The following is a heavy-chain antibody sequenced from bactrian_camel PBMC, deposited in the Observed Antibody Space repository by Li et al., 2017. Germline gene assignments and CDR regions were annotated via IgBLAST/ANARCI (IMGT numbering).Heavy chain of an antibody. J-gene: IGHJ6*01. CDR2: IYNGGGI. Sequence: VQLVESGGGSVQTGGSLRLSCEASGYTHSHYLVGWLRQAPGKGREGVARIYNGGGIRHAESVKGRFTISKDNAKNTLYLEMNSVKPEDTAMYYCAALKIWVRGRCLEMLTLDSAYWGQGTQVTVS. CDR3: AALKIWVRGRCLEMLTLDSAY. D-gene: IGHD1*01. V-gene: IGHV3S42*01. CDR1: GYTHSHYL.